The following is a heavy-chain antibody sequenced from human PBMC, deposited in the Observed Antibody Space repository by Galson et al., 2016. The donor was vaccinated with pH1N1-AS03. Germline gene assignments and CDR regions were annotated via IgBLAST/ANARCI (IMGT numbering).Heavy chain of an antibody. CDR3: ARDANYDFWSGHDAFDI. J-gene: IGHJ3*02. D-gene: IGHD3-3*01. CDR1: GYRFTGYY. Sequence: SVKVSCKASGYRFTGYYLHWVRQAPGQGLEWMGGIIAMFGTANCAQKVQGRVTITADKSTSTAYMELSSLRSEDTAVYYCARDANYDFWSGHDAFDIWGQGTMVTVSS. CDR2: IIAMFGTA. V-gene: IGHV1-69*06.